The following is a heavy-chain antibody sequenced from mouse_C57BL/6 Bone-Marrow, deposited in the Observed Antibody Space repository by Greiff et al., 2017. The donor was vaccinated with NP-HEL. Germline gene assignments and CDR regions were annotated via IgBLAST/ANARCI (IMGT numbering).Heavy chain of an antibody. V-gene: IGHV1-69*01. Sequence: QVQLQQPGAELVMPGASVKLSCKASGYTFTSYWMHWVKQRPGQGLEWIGEIDPSDSYTNYNKKFKGKSTLTVDNSSSTAYMQLSSLTSEDSAVYYCARDDGYYLDYWGQGTTLTVSS. J-gene: IGHJ2*01. CDR1: GYTFTSYW. CDR2: IDPSDSYT. D-gene: IGHD2-3*01. CDR3: ARDDGYYLDY.